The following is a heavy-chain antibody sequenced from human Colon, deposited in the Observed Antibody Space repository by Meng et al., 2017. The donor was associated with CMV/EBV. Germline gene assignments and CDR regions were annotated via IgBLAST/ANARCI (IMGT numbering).Heavy chain of an antibody. CDR3: AKETSSRPSWGGGYYYQGMDV. V-gene: IGHV3-23*01. CDR1: GFTFRTYA. D-gene: IGHD6-13*01. J-gene: IGHJ6*02. CDR2: ISGTGVT. Sequence: GESLKISCAASGFTFRTYAMSWVRRAPGKGLEWVSAISGTGVTFYGDSVKGRFTISRDNSNNTVFLQMSSLKAEDTALYYCAKETSSRPSWGGGYYYQGMDVWGQGTTVTVSS.